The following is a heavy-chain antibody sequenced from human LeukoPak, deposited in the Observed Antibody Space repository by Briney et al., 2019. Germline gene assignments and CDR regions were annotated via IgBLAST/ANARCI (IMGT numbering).Heavy chain of an antibody. CDR3: AKDVGYSSSWYYFDY. J-gene: IGHJ4*02. Sequence: PGGSLRLSCAASGFTFDDYAMHWVRQAPGKGLEWVSGISWNSGSIGYADSVKGRFTISRDNAKNFLYLQMNSLRAEDMALYYCAKDVGYSSSWYYFDYWGQGTLVTVSS. CDR1: GFTFDDYA. D-gene: IGHD6-13*01. CDR2: ISWNSGSI. V-gene: IGHV3-9*03.